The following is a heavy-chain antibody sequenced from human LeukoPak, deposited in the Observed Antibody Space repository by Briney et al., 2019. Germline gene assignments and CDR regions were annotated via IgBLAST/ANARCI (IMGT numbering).Heavy chain of an antibody. D-gene: IGHD1-26*01. CDR2: ISYDGRNK. J-gene: IGHJ4*02. Sequence: GGSLRLSCAASGFTFSRYGMHWVRQAPGKGLEWVALISYDGRNKYYADSVKGRFTISRDNSKNTLYLQMNGLRPEDTAIYYCAKLWNEVGATIYWGQGTLVTVSS. V-gene: IGHV3-30*18. CDR3: AKLWNEVGATIY. CDR1: GFTFSRYG.